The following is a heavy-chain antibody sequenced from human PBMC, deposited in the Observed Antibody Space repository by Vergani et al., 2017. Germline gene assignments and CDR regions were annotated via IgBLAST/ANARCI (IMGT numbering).Heavy chain of an antibody. V-gene: IGHV4-34*01. J-gene: IGHJ4*02. Sequence: QVQLQQWGAGLLKPSETLSLTCAVYGGSFSGYYWSWIRQPPGKGLEWIGEINHSGSTNYNPSLKSRVTISVDTSKNQFSLKLSSVTAADTAVYYCARDFFDGYFDYWVQGTLVTVSS. D-gene: IGHD3-9*01. CDR1: GGSFSGYY. CDR2: INHSGST. CDR3: ARDFFDGYFDY.